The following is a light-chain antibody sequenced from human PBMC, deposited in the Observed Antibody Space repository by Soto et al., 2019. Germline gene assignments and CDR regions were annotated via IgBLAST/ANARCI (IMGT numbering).Light chain of an antibody. Sequence: MTQSPATLSVSPGARATLSCRASQSVGSDLVWYRQKPGKVPKLLIYAASTLQSGVPSRFSGSGSGTDFTLTISSLQPEDVATYYCQKYSSAPITFGQGTRLEIK. CDR1: QSVGSD. CDR3: QKYSSAPIT. J-gene: IGKJ5*01. CDR2: AAS. V-gene: IGKV1-27*01.